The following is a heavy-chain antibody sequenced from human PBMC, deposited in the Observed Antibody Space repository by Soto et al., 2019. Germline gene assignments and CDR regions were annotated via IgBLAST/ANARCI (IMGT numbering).Heavy chain of an antibody. V-gene: IGHV1-18*04. Sequence: QVQLVQSGAEVKKPGASVKVSCKASGYTFTSYGISWVRQAPGQGLEWMGWISAYNGNTNYAQKFQGRVTMTRNTSISTAYMELSSLRSEDTAVYYCARGAIHYYDSSGEIDYWGQGTLVTVSS. D-gene: IGHD3-22*01. J-gene: IGHJ4*02. CDR2: ISAYNGNT. CDR3: ARGAIHYYDSSGEIDY. CDR1: GYTFTSYG.